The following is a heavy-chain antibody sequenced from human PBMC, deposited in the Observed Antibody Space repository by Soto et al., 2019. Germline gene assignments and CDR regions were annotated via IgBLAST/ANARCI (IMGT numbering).Heavy chain of an antibody. J-gene: IGHJ4*02. CDR1: GGTFSSYA. Sequence: ASVKVSCKASGGTFSSYAISWGRQAPGQGLEWMGGIIPIFGTANYAQKFQGRVTITADESTSTAYMELSSLRSEDTAVYYCARGGSGYDFDYWGQGTLVTVSS. CDR2: IIPIFGTA. D-gene: IGHD5-12*01. CDR3: ARGGSGYDFDY. V-gene: IGHV1-69*13.